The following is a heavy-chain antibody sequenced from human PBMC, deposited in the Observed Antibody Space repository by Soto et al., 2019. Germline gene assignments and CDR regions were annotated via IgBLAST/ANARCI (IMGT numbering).Heavy chain of an antibody. V-gene: IGHV4-4*07. CDR3: ARDAYYDSNNWFDP. D-gene: IGHD3-22*01. CDR1: GVSIKTYY. Sequence: QLQLLESGPGLVKPSETLSLTCAVSGVSIKTYYWSWVRQPAGKGLVRLGRIYGNGTSNYNPALTSPVTMSADTCNSQVSLKLSSVTAAVTAVYYCARDAYYDSNNWFDPWGQGTLVTVSS. J-gene: IGHJ5*02. CDR2: IYGNGTS.